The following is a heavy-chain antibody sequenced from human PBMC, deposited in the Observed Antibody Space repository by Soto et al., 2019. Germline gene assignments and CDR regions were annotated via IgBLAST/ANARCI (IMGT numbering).Heavy chain of an antibody. J-gene: IGHJ4*02. V-gene: IGHV3-30-3*01. Sequence: GGSLRLSCTASGFTFKNFAMHWVRQAPGKGLEWVAVTSYDGINKYYADSVKGRFTISRDNSKNTLYLQMNSLRAHDTSVYYCARADTVAAAATYPFACWGQGTLVTVSS. D-gene: IGHD6-13*01. CDR1: GFTFKNFA. CDR2: TSYDGINK. CDR3: ARADTVAAAATYPFAC.